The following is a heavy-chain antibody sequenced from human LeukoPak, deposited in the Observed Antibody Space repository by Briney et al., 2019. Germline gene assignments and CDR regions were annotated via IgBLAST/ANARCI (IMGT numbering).Heavy chain of an antibody. CDR2: IYYSGST. D-gene: IGHD6-6*01. CDR3: AREARNTYFDL. V-gene: IGHV4-59*12. J-gene: IGHJ2*01. Sequence: SETLSLTCTVSGGSISSYYWSWIRQPPGKGLEWIGYIYYSGSTNYNPSLKSRVTISVDTSKNQFSLKLSSVTAAGTAVYYCAREARNTYFDLWGRGTLVTVSS. CDR1: GGSISSYY.